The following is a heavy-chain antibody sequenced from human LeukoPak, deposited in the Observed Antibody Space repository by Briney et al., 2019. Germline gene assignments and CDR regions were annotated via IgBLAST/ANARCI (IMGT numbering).Heavy chain of an antibody. V-gene: IGHV3-73*01. CDR2: IRSKVNNYAT. J-gene: IGHJ4*02. D-gene: IGHD4-17*01. CDR3: ARPYADLGGDFDH. CDR1: GFTFSGSA. Sequence: TGGSLRLSCAASGFTFSGSAIHWVRQASGKGLEWVGRIRSKVNNYATEYAASVRGRFTISRDDSKNTAYLQMNSLKIEDTAVYYCARPYADLGGDFDHWGQGALVTVSS.